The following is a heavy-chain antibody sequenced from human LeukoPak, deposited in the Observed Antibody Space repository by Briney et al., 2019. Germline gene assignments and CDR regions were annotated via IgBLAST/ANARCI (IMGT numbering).Heavy chain of an antibody. D-gene: IGHD2-2*01. V-gene: IGHV3-64D*06. CDR3: AKDHTSLGGLDY. CDR2: ISSNGGST. J-gene: IGHJ4*02. CDR1: GFTFSSYA. Sequence: QPGGSLRLSCSASGFTFSSYAMHWVRQAPGKGLEYVSTISSNGGSTYYAESVKGRFTISRDKSKNTLYLQMSSLRAEDTAVYYCAKDHTSLGGLDYWGQGTLVTVSS.